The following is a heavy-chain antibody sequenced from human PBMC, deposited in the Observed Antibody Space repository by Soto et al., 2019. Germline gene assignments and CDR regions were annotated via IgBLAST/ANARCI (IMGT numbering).Heavy chain of an antibody. Sequence: QVQLQESGPGLVKPSQTLSLTCTVSGGSISSGGYYWSWIRQHPGKGLEWIGYIYYSGSTYYNPYVKSRVTISVATSKNQFSLKLSSVTAADTAVYYCARVIGRALYYFAYWGKGTLVNVSS. CDR2: IYYSGST. V-gene: IGHV4-31*03. CDR1: GGSISSGGYY. CDR3: ARVIGRALYYFAY. J-gene: IGHJ4*02.